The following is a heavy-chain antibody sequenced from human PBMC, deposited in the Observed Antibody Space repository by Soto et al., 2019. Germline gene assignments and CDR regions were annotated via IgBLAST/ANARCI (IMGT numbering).Heavy chain of an antibody. Sequence: QITLKDSGPPLVRPAQTLTLTCAFSGFSLTTTRMGVAWIRQPPGKALEWLALIYWDDDKRYSPSLKNRLTVSKDTSTNRVVLTITNISPDDTGTYFCAHAGDFDLLSFDRWGPGTLVTVSS. J-gene: IGHJ4*02. V-gene: IGHV2-5*02. D-gene: IGHD2-15*01. CDR1: GFSLTTTRMG. CDR2: IYWDDDK. CDR3: AHAGDFDLLSFDR.